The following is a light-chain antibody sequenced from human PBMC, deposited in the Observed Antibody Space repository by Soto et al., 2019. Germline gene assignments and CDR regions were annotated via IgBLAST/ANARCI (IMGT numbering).Light chain of an antibody. CDR3: QQSYSTPYT. V-gene: IGKV1-39*01. Sequence: IHMTQSPSSRSASVGDRVTITCRASQRITTYLNWYQQKPGKAPKLLISTAATLQGGVPSRFSGSGSGTDFTLTITTLQPEDFATYFCQQSYSTPYTFGQGTKLEIK. J-gene: IGKJ2*01. CDR2: TAA. CDR1: QRITTY.